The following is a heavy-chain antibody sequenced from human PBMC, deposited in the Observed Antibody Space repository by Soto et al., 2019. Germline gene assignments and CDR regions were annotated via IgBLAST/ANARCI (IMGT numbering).Heavy chain of an antibody. V-gene: IGHV4-39*07. CDR2: IYYSGST. Sequence: SETLSLTCTVSGGSISSSSYYWGWIRQPPGKGLEWIGSIYYSGSTYYNPSLKSRVTISVDTSKNQLSLKLSSVTAADTAVYYCAILFYIYTGYPDHFYFSGQGTLVTVSS. CDR1: GGSISSSSYY. D-gene: IGHD3-9*01. J-gene: IGHJ4*02. CDR3: AILFYIYTGYPDHFYF.